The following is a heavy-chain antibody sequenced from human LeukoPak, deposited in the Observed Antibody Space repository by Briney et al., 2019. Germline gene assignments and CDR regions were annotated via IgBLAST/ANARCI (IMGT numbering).Heavy chain of an antibody. D-gene: IGHD2-8*01. CDR3: AREGCTNGVCYIANWFDP. J-gene: IGHJ5*02. CDR2: IYTSGST. V-gene: IGHV4-4*07. Sequence: SETLSLTCTVSGGSTSSYYWSWIRQPAGKGLEWIGRIYTSGSTNYNPSLKSRVTMSVDTSKNQFSLKLSSVTAADTAVYYCAREGCTNGVCYIANWFDPWGQGTLVTVSS. CDR1: GGSTSSYY.